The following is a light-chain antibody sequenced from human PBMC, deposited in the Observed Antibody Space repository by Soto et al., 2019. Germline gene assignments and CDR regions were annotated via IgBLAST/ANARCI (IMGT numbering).Light chain of an antibody. Sequence: DIQMTQTPSSLSASVGDRVTITCRASQTITSYLNWYQHKPGKAPKLLIYAASNLQSGVPSRFSGSGSGTDYTLTISNLQPEDFATYYCQQSYSGPRTFGQGTRVEI. J-gene: IGKJ1*01. CDR1: QTITSY. CDR2: AAS. V-gene: IGKV1-39*01. CDR3: QQSYSGPRT.